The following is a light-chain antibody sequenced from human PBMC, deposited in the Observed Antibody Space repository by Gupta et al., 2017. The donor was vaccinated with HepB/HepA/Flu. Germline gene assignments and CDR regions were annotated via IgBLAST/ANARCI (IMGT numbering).Light chain of an antibody. V-gene: IGLV2-23*02. Sequence: SALTQPASVSESPGQSITISCTGTSSDAGKYNLVSWYQHHPGKAPKLIISEVAKRPSGVSNRFSGSKSGNTASLTISGLQPEDEADYYCCSYGGSATYVFGTGTKVTVL. CDR1: SSDAGKYNL. CDR3: CSYGGSATYV. J-gene: IGLJ1*01. CDR2: EVA.